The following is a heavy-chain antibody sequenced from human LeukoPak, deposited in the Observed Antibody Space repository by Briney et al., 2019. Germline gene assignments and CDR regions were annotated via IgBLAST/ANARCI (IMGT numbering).Heavy chain of an antibody. CDR3: ATGLGATGHDY. V-gene: IGHV3-7*01. CDR2: IKEDGSEK. CDR1: GFRFYTHW. D-gene: IGHD1-26*01. J-gene: IGHJ4*02. Sequence: GGSLRLSCAASGFRFYTHWMTWVRQTPGKGLQWVVNIKEDGSEKHFLDSVKGRFTISRDNAKNLLFLQMNRLRVEDTAVYYCATGLGATGHDYWGQGTLVTVSS.